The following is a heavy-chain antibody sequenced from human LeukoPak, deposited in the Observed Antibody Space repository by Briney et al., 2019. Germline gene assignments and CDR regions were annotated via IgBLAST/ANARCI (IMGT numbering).Heavy chain of an antibody. CDR2: ISSNGGST. Sequence: GGSLRLSCAASGFTVSSNYMSWVRQAPGKGLEYVSAISSNGGSTYYANSVKGRFTISRDNSKNTLYLQMGSLRAEDMAVYYCATGGQQLNYFDYWGQGTLVTVSS. D-gene: IGHD6-13*01. CDR3: ATGGQQLNYFDY. J-gene: IGHJ4*02. CDR1: GFTVSSNY. V-gene: IGHV3-64*01.